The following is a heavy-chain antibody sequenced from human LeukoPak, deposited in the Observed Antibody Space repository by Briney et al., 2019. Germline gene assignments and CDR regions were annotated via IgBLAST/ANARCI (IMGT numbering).Heavy chain of an antibody. D-gene: IGHD3-3*01. CDR1: GGSFSGYY. CDR2: INHSGST. J-gene: IGHJ5*02. Sequence: SETPSLTCAVYGGSFSGYYWSWIHQPPGKGLEWIGEINHSGSTNYNPSLKSRVTISVDTSKNQFSLHLSAVTAADTAVYYCAREGPRVTIFGVVIMGSRPPTTTDNWFDPWGQGTLVTVSS. V-gene: IGHV4-34*01. CDR3: AREGPRVTIFGVVIMGSRPPTTTDNWFDP.